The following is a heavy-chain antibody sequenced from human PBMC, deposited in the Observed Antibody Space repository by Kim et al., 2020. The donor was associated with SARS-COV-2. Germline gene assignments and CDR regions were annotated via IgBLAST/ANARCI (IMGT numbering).Heavy chain of an antibody. D-gene: IGHD6-13*01. CDR3: ARDDIAGDDAFDI. J-gene: IGHJ3*02. Sequence: ADSVKGRFTISRDNSKNTLYLQMNSLRAEDKAVYYWARDDIAGDDAFDIXGHGTMVIVSS. V-gene: IGHV3-30*07.